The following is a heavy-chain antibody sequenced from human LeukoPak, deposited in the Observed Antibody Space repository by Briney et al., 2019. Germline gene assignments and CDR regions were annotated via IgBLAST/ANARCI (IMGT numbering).Heavy chain of an antibody. J-gene: IGHJ1*01. D-gene: IGHD3-9*01. CDR3: ARDRYDILTGHHMVYTEYFQH. CDR2: INPNSGGT. V-gene: IGHV1-2*02. CDR1: GYTFTSYG. Sequence: ASVKVSCKASGYTFTSYGISWVRQAPGQGLEWMGWINPNSGGTNYAQKFQGRVTMTRDTSISTAYMELSRLRSDDTAVYYCARDRYDILTGHHMVYTEYFQHWGQGTLVTVSS.